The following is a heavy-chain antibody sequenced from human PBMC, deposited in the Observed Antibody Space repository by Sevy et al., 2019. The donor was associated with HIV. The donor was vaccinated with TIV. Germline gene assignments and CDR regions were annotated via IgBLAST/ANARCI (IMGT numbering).Heavy chain of an antibody. Sequence: ASVKVFCKVSGYTLTELSMHWVRQAPGKGLEWMGGFDPEDGETIYAQKFQGRVTMTEDTSTDTAYMELSSLRSEDTAVYYCATPSPNYYGSGSYYSHWGQGTLVTVSS. CDR2: FDPEDGET. J-gene: IGHJ4*02. CDR3: ATPSPNYYGSGSYYSH. D-gene: IGHD3-10*01. V-gene: IGHV1-24*01. CDR1: GYTLTELS.